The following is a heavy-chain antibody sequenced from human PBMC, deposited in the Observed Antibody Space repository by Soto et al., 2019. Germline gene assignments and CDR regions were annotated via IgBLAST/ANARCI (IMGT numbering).Heavy chain of an antibody. Sequence: QVQLQESGPGLVKSSETMSLTCTASGGSISSRYWNWIRQPPGKGLEWIGHIYNGESTNYNPSLKSRVTISVDTSTNQFSLKLGSVTAADTAVYYCAQTHGWPGFDYWGQGILVTVSS. CDR1: GGSISSRY. CDR3: AQTHGWPGFDY. D-gene: IGHD6-19*01. J-gene: IGHJ4*02. V-gene: IGHV4-59*01. CDR2: IYNGEST.